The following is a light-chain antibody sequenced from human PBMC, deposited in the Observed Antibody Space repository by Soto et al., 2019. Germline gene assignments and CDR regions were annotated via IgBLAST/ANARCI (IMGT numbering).Light chain of an antibody. CDR2: GAS. J-gene: IGKJ2*01. V-gene: IGKV3-20*01. CDR3: RQYGSSPTT. CDR1: QSVSSSY. Sequence: DILLTQSPGTLSLSPGDRATLSCRASQSVSSSYLAWYQHKPGQAPRLLIYGASSRATGVPDRFSGSGSGTDFTLTISRLEPEDFAVFYCRQYGSSPTTFGQGTRLEIK.